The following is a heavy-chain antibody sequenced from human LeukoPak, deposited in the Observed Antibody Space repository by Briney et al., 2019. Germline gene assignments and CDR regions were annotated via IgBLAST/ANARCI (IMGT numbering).Heavy chain of an antibody. Sequence: PGGSLRLSCAASGFTFSSYEMNWVRQAPGKGLEWVSYISSSGSTIYYADSVKGRFTISRDNAKNSLYLQMNSLRAEDTAVYYCAREEAAAGRIIDYWGQGTLVTVSS. V-gene: IGHV3-48*03. D-gene: IGHD6-13*01. J-gene: IGHJ4*02. CDR3: AREEAAAGRIIDY. CDR2: ISSSGSTI. CDR1: GFTFSSYE.